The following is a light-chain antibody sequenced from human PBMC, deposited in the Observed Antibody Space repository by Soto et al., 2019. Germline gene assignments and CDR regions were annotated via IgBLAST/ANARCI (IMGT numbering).Light chain of an antibody. J-gene: IGKJ4*01. CDR2: GAS. V-gene: IGKV3-15*01. Sequence: EIVMTQSPATLSVSPGERATLSCRASQSVSGNLAWYQQKPGQAPRLLIYGASTRATGVPARFSGSGSGTDFTLPISSLQSEDFALYHCQQYHNWPPFTFGGGTKVEI. CDR1: QSVSGN. CDR3: QQYHNWPPFT.